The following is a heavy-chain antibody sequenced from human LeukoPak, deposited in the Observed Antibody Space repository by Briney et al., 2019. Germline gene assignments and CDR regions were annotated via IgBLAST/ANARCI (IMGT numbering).Heavy chain of an antibody. CDR1: GGSISSTNW. Sequence: KPSETLSLTCAVSGGSISSTNWWTWVRQPPGKGLEWIGEVDHSGYTNYNPSLKSRVTISVDKSKSHFSLKLSSVTAADTAIYYCARDVWVRGVIISDYWGQGTLVTVSS. D-gene: IGHD3-10*01. V-gene: IGHV4-4*02. CDR2: VDHSGYT. J-gene: IGHJ4*02. CDR3: ARDVWVRGVIISDY.